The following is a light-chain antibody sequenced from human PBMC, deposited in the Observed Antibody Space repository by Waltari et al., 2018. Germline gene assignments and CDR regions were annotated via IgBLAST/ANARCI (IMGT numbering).Light chain of an antibody. CDR2: KGS. V-gene: IGLV2-23*01. Sequence: QSALTQPASVSGSPGQSITISCTGTSRDVGSYNLVSWYQQHPGKAPKLMIYKGSKRPSGVSNRFSGSKSGNTASLTISGLQAEDEADYYCCSYAGSSTSLVFGGGTKLTVL. J-gene: IGLJ2*01. CDR3: CSYAGSSTSLV. CDR1: SRDVGSYNL.